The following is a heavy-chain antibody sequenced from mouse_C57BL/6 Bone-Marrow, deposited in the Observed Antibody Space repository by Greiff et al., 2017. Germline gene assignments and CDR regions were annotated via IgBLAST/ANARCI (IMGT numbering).Heavy chain of an antibody. Sequence: QVQLQQPGAELVRPGSSVKLSCKASGYTFTSYWMHWVKQRPIQGLEWIGNIDPSDSETHYNQKFKDKATLTVDKSSSTAYMQLSSLTSEDSAVYYCARWNDYDVVWYFDVWGTGTTVTVSS. CDR2: IDPSDSET. D-gene: IGHD2-4*01. CDR3: ARWNDYDVVWYFDV. CDR1: GYTFTSYW. J-gene: IGHJ1*03. V-gene: IGHV1-52*01.